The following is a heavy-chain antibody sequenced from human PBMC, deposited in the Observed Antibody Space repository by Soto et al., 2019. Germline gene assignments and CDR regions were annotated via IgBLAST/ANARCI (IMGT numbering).Heavy chain of an antibody. CDR2: ISSSTSVI. D-gene: IGHD3-3*01. J-gene: IGHJ4*02. CDR1: GFLFRTHS. Sequence: EVQLVESGGGLVQPGGSLRLSCAASGFLFRTHSMNWVRQAPGKGLEWLAFISSSTSVIYYADSVKGRFTISRDNANSSLFLQMNSLRDEDTAVYVCARDPVAEWLGQFDSWGQGTLVTVSS. V-gene: IGHV3-48*02. CDR3: ARDPVAEWLGQFDS.